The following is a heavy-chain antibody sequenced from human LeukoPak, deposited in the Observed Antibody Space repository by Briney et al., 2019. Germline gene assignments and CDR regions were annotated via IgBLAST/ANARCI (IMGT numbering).Heavy chain of an antibody. Sequence: PGGSLRLSCAASGFTFDLYAMHWARQAPGRGLEWVAVMSYDGSNKYYADSVKGRFTISRDNSQNTLHLQMSSLRVADTAVYYCARDQVQLCSSGSCYVIDNWGPGTLVAVSS. CDR1: GFTFDLYA. CDR2: MSYDGSNK. CDR3: ARDQVQLCSSGSCYVIDN. V-gene: IGHV3-30*04. D-gene: IGHD2-15*01. J-gene: IGHJ4*02.